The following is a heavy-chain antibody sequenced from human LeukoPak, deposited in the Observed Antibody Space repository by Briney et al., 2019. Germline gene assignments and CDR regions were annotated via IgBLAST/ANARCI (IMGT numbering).Heavy chain of an antibody. CDR2: ISTGSSNI. J-gene: IGHJ4*02. CDR1: EFTFSSYS. V-gene: IGHV3-48*02. Sequence: GGSLRLSCAASEFTFSSYSMNWVRQAPGKGLEWVSYISTGSSNIYYADSVKGRFTISRDNAKNSLYLQMNSLRDEDTAVYYCARDHTSSWYYFDYWGQGTLVTVSS. D-gene: IGHD6-13*01. CDR3: ARDHTSSWYYFDY.